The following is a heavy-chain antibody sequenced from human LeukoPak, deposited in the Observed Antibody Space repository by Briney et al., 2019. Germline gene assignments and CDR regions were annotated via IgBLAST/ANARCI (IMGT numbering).Heavy chain of an antibody. CDR1: GFTFSSYA. CDR2: ISYDGSNK. D-gene: IGHD2-15*01. V-gene: IGHV3-30*04. CDR3: ARDLHCSGGSCYSGLHY. J-gene: IGHJ4*02. Sequence: PGGSLRLSCAASGFTFSSYAMHWVRQAPGKGLEWVAVISYDGSNKYYADSVKGRFTISRGNSKNTLYLQMNSLRPEDTAVYYCARDLHCSGGSCYSGLHYWGQGTLVTVSS.